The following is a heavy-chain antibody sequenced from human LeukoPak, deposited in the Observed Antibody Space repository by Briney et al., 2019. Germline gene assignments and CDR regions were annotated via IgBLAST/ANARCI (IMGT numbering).Heavy chain of an antibody. Sequence: PGGSLRLSCAASEFTFSSYNMNWVRQAPGKGLVWVSRINTDGGSTSYADSVKGRFTISRDSAKKTLYLQMNSLRAEDTAVYYCARGVLYYGSGSHLDYWGQGTLVTVSS. D-gene: IGHD3-10*01. CDR2: INTDGGST. J-gene: IGHJ4*02. V-gene: IGHV3-74*01. CDR1: EFTFSSYN. CDR3: ARGVLYYGSGSHLDY.